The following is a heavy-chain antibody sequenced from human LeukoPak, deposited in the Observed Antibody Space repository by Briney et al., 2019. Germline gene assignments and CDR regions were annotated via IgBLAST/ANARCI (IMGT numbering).Heavy chain of an antibody. CDR1: GGTFSSYA. J-gene: IGHJ6*03. D-gene: IGHD2-2*01. CDR3: ARGDIVVVPAAHTDYYYYMDV. Sequence: ASVKVSCKASGGTFSSYAISWVRQAPGQGLEWMGGIIPIFGTANYAQKFQGRVTITTDESTSTAYMELSSLRSEDTAVYYCARGDIVVVPAAHTDYYYYMDVWGKGTTVTVSS. CDR2: IIPIFGTA. V-gene: IGHV1-69*05.